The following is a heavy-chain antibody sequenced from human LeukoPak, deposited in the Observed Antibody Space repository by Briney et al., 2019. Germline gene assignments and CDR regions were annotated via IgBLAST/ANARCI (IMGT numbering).Heavy chain of an antibody. V-gene: IGHV3-30*18. Sequence: GGSLRLSCAASGFSFSNAWMSWIRQAPGKGLEWVTLISHDGNNEYYADSVKGRFATSRDDSKNTLYLQMNSLRAEDTAVYYCAKDPSLRVTLPVWGQGTLVTVSS. CDR1: GFSFSNAW. D-gene: IGHD2-21*02. CDR2: ISHDGNNE. J-gene: IGHJ4*02. CDR3: AKDPSLRVTLPV.